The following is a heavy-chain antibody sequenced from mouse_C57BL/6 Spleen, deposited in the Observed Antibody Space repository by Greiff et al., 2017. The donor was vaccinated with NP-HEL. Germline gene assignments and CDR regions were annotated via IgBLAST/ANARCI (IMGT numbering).Heavy chain of an antibody. CDR3: ARDLGDYDYDGNAY. CDR2: ISDGGSYT. CDR1: GFTFSSYA. Sequence: EVMLVESGGGLVKPGGSLKLSCAASGFTFSSYAMSWVRQTPEKRLEWVATISDGGSYTYYPDNVKGRFTISRDNAKNNLYLQMSHLKSEDTAMYYCARDLGDYDYDGNAYWGQGTLVTVSA. D-gene: IGHD2-4*01. J-gene: IGHJ3*01. V-gene: IGHV5-4*01.